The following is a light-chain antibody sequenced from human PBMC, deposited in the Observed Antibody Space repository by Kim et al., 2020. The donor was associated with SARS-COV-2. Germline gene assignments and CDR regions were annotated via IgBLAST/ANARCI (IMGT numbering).Light chain of an antibody. J-gene: IGKJ4*01. CDR3: QQLNSYPLT. V-gene: IGKV1-9*01. CDR1: QGISSY. CDR2: AAS. Sequence: ASVGDRVTITCRASQGISSYLAWYQQKPGKAPKLLIYAASTLQSVVPSRFSGSGSGTEFTLTISSLQPEDFATYYCQQLNSYPLTFGGGTKVDIK.